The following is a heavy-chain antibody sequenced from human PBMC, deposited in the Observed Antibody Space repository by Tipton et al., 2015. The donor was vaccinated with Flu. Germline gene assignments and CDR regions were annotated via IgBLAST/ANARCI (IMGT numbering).Heavy chain of an antibody. Sequence: TLCLTCTVSGGSISSGSYYWSWIRQPAGKGLEWIGRIYTSGSTHYNPSLKSRVTISVDTSKNQFSLKLSSVTAADSAVYYCARSYFGGDCYPRAVGYYYGIDVWGQGTTVTVSS. CDR3: ARSYFGGDCYPRAVGYYYGIDV. D-gene: IGHD2-21*02. CDR2: IYTSGST. CDR1: GGSISSGSYY. V-gene: IGHV4-61*02. J-gene: IGHJ6*02.